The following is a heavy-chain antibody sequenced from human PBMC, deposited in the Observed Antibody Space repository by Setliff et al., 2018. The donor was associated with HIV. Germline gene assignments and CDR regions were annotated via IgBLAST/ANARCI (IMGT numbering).Heavy chain of an antibody. CDR3: ARDSASPLYSGIYYAISFFDY. CDR2: IKEDGSTK. D-gene: IGHD1-26*01. V-gene: IGHV3-7*03. Sequence: GGSLRLSCVASGFTFSKYWMSWVRQAPGKGLELVASIKEDGSTKYYVDSVKGRFTVSRDNAKNSLYLQVNSLRAEDTAVYYCARDSASPLYSGIYYAISFFDYWGQGSLVTVSS. CDR1: GFTFSKYW. J-gene: IGHJ4*02.